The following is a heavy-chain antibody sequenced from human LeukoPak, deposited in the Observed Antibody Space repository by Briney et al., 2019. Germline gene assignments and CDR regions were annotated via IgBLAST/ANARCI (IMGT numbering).Heavy chain of an antibody. J-gene: IGHJ4*02. D-gene: IGHD6-13*01. CDR3: ARGDSSSWYDY. CDR1: GGSFSGYY. CDR2: INHSGST. Sequence: PSETLSLTCAVYGGSFSGYYWSRVRQPPGKGLEWIGEINHSGSTNYNPSLKSRVTISVDTSKNQFSLKLSSVTAADTAVYYCARGDSSSWYDYWGQGTLVTVSS. V-gene: IGHV4-34*01.